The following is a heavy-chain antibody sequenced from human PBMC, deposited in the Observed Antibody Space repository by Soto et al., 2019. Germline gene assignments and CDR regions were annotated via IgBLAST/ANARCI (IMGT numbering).Heavy chain of an antibody. V-gene: IGHV3-7*01. D-gene: IGHD3-3*01. J-gene: IGHJ4*02. Sequence: EVQLVESGGGLVQPGGSLRLSCAASGFTFSSYWMSWVRQAPGKGLEWVANIKQDGSEKYYVDSVKGRFTISRDNAKNSLYLQMNSLRAEDTAVYYCARCAYDFGSGYLFDYWGQGTLVTVSS. CDR2: IKQDGSEK. CDR1: GFTFSSYW. CDR3: ARCAYDFGSGYLFDY.